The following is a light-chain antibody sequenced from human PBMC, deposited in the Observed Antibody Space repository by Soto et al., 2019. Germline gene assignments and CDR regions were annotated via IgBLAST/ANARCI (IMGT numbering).Light chain of an antibody. V-gene: IGKV1-39*01. CDR1: QSISSY. CDR3: QQSYSTPLT. J-gene: IGKJ4*01. Sequence: DIQMTQSPSSLSASVGDRVTITCRASQSISSYLNWYQQKPGKAPNLLIYAASSLQSGVPSRFSGSGSGTDFTLTISSLQREDFATYFCQQSYSTPLTFGGGTKVEIK. CDR2: AAS.